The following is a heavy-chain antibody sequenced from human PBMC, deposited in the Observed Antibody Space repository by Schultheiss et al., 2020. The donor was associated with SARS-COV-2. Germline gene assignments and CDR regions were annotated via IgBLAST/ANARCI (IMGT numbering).Heavy chain of an antibody. CDR2: ISSSTYTI. D-gene: IGHD3-22*01. Sequence: GGSLRLSCAASGFTVSSNYMSWVRQAPGKGLEWVSYISSSTYTIYYADSVKGRFTISRDNAKNVMYSQMNSLRAEDTAVYYCARGLYDSSGYRHLPDYWGQGTPVTVSS. CDR3: ARGLYDSSGYRHLPDY. J-gene: IGHJ4*02. CDR1: GFTVSSNY. V-gene: IGHV3-48*04.